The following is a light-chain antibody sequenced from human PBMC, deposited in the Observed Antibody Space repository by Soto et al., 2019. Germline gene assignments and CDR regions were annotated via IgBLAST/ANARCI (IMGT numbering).Light chain of an antibody. J-gene: IGKJ1*01. CDR1: QSVSSN. V-gene: IGKV3-15*01. CDR3: QQYNNWPPLT. Sequence: EIVMTQSPATLFVSPGERATLSCRASQSVSSNLAWYQQKPGQAPRLLIYGASTRATGIPARFSGSGSGTEFTLTISSLQSEDFAVYYCQQYNNWPPLTFGQGTKVDI. CDR2: GAS.